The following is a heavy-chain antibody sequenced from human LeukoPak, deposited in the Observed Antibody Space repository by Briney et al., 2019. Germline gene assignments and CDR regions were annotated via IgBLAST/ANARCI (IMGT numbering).Heavy chain of an antibody. V-gene: IGHV3-21*01. D-gene: IGHD2-2*01. CDR3: ARDLVPAAISPADAFDI. J-gene: IGHJ3*02. CDR2: ISSSSSYM. CDR1: GFTVSSNY. Sequence: GGSLRLSCAASGFTVSSNYMSWVRQAPGKGLEWVSSISSSSSYMYYADSVKGRFTISRDNAKNSLYLQMNSLRAEDTAVYYCARDLVPAAISPADAFDIWGQGTMVTVSS.